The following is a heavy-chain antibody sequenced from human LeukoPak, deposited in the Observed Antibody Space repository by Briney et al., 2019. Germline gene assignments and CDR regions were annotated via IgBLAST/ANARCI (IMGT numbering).Heavy chain of an antibody. CDR1: GYTFTDYY. Sequence: ASVKVSCKAPGYTFTDYYIHWVRQAPGQGLEWMGCIDPDRGGTKYGQKFQGRVTMTRDTSINTAYMELSRLRSDDTAVYYCAREYYDSSGIKYAFDIWSQGTMVTVSS. D-gene: IGHD3-22*01. J-gene: IGHJ3*02. V-gene: IGHV1-2*02. CDR3: AREYYDSSGIKYAFDI. CDR2: IDPDRGGT.